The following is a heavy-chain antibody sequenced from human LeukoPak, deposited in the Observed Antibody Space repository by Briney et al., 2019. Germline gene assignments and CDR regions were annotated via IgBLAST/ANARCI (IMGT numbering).Heavy chain of an antibody. J-gene: IGHJ4*02. D-gene: IGHD2-2*01. CDR2: INPNSGGT. V-gene: IGHV1-2*02. CDR1: GYTFTGYY. CDR3: ARLFPPRVPAAPSSNY. Sequence: ASVKVSCKASGYTFTGYYMHWVRQAPGQGLEWMGWINPNSGGTNYAQKFQGRVTMTWDTSISTAYMELSRLRSDDTAVYYCARLFPPRVPAAPSSNYWGQGTLVTVSS.